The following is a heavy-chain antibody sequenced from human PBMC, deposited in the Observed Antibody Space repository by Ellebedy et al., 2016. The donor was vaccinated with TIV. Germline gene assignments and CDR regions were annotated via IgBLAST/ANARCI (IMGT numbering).Heavy chain of an antibody. CDR3: ARGVSPGTRYYMDV. V-gene: IGHV3-30-3*01. D-gene: IGHD1-7*01. J-gene: IGHJ6*03. CDR1: GFTFSRYA. CDR2: ISYHGASM. Sequence: GGSLRLSXAASGFTFSRYAMHWVRQAPGKGLEWVAMISYHGASMYYIDSVKGRFTISRDNSKNTLYLQMNSLRAEDTAVYYCARGVSPGTRYYMDVWGKGTTVTVSS.